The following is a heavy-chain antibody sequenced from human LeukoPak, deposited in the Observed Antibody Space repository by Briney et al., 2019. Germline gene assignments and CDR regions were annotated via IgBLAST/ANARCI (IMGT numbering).Heavy chain of an antibody. CDR1: GFTFSSYA. D-gene: IGHD3-10*01. V-gene: IGHV3-23*01. J-gene: IGHJ4*02. Sequence: GGSLRLSCAASGFTFSSYAMSWVRQAPGKGLEWVSAISGSGGSTYYADSVKGRFTISRDNSKNTLYLQMNSLRAEDTAVYYCVSQSRRSGRYSEYWGQGTLVTVSS. CDR2: ISGSGGST. CDR3: VSQSRRSGRYSEY.